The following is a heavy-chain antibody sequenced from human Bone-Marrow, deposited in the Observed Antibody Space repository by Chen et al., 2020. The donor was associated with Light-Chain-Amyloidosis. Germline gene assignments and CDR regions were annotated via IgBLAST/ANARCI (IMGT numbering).Heavy chain of an antibody. V-gene: IGHV3-33*01. J-gene: IGHJ2*01. CDR2: VWYDGSNK. D-gene: IGHD7-27*01. CDR1: GFLFNTYA. CDR3: ARDRPKLGVWYFDL. Sequence: QVQLVGSGGGAVQPGKSLGLSCAASGFLFNTYAMHWVRQAPGKGLEWVANVWYDGSNKQYGKSVKGQFTLSTDNSKNTIYLQMIHLTVENSAVYHCARDRPKLGVWYFDLWGRGTLLTVSS.